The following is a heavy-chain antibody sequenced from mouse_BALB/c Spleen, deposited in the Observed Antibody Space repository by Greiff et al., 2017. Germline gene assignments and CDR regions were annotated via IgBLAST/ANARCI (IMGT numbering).Heavy chain of an antibody. D-gene: IGHD2-14*01. CDR1: GYTFTSYW. V-gene: IGHV1-87*01. J-gene: IGHJ1*01. CDR3: ARSWNYRYDGAGWYFDV. CDR2: IYPGDGDT. Sequence: QVQLQQSGAELARPGASVKLSCKASGYTFTSYWMQWVKQRPGQGLEWIGAIYPGDGDTRYTQKFKGKATLTADKSSSTAYMQLSSLASEDSAVYYCARSWNYRYDGAGWYFDVWGAGTTVTVSS.